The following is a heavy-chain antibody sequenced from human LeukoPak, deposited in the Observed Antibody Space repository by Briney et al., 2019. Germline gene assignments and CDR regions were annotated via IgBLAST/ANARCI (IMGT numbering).Heavy chain of an antibody. CDR3: ARLYSGSYALDY. CDR2: IYYSGST. D-gene: IGHD1-26*01. J-gene: IGHJ4*02. CDR1: GGSISSYY. V-gene: IGHV4-59*01. Sequence: PSETLSLTCTVSGGSISSYYWSWIRQPPGKGLEWIGYIYYSGSTNYNPSLKSRVTISVDTSKNQFSLKLSPVTAADTAVYYCARLYSGSYALDYWGQGTLVTVSS.